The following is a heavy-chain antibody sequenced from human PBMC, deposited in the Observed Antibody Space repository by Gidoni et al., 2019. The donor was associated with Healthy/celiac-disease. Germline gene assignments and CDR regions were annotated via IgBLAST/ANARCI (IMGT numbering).Heavy chain of an antibody. CDR3: ARGYYYDSRSEPYFDY. J-gene: IGHJ4*02. Sequence: QLQLVESGGGLVKPAGSLRLSCAASGFTFSGYYMSWIRQAPGKGLEWVSYISSSGSTIYYADSVKGRFTISRDNAKNSLYLQMNSLRAEDTAVYYCARGYYYDSRSEPYFDYWGQGTLVTVSS. CDR2: ISSSGSTI. V-gene: IGHV3-11*01. CDR1: GFTFSGYY. D-gene: IGHD3-22*01.